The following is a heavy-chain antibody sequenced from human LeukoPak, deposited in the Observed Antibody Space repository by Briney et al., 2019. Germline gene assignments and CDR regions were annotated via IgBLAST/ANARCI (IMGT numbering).Heavy chain of an antibody. CDR2: ISGSGGNT. J-gene: IGHJ4*02. CDR1: VFTFSSYA. D-gene: IGHD4-23*01. CDR3: AKDQYGGNPQYYFDY. Sequence: PGGSLRLSCAASVFTFSSYAMSWVRQAPGKGLDWVSAISGSGGNTYYADSVKGRFTISRDNSKNTLYLQMNSLRAEDTAVYYCAKDQYGGNPQYYFDYWGQGTLVTVSS. V-gene: IGHV3-23*01.